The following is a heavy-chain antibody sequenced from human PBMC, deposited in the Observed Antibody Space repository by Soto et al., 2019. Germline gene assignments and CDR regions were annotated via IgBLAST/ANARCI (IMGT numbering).Heavy chain of an antibody. Sequence: SETLSLTCTVSGDSLGRADYCWSWIRQAPEKGLEWIGYINYSGSTYHNPSLKSRISISVDTSKNQFSLKLTSVTAADTAVYYCARGRSAEVYAISNWFDPWGQGTLVTVSS. V-gene: IGHV4-30-4*08. CDR2: INYSGST. CDR3: ARGRSAEVYAISNWFDP. J-gene: IGHJ5*02. D-gene: IGHD2-8*01. CDR1: GDSLGRADYC.